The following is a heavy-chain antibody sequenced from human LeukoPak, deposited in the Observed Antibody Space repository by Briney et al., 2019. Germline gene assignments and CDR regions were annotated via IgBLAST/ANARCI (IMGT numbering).Heavy chain of an antibody. Sequence: ASVKVSCKVSGYTLTELSMHWVRQAPGKGLEWMGGFDPEDGETIYAQKFQGRVTMTEDTSTDTAYMELSSLRSEDTAVYYCATLPVLRFLEWPSINYWGQGTLVTVSS. J-gene: IGHJ4*02. CDR3: ATLPVLRFLEWPSINY. D-gene: IGHD3-3*01. CDR1: GYTLTELS. V-gene: IGHV1-24*01. CDR2: FDPEDGET.